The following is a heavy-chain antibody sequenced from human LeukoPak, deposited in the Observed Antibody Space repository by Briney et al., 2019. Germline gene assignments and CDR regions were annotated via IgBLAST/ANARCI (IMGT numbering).Heavy chain of an antibody. Sequence: WASVTASCNASGYTFTSYDIDWVRQATGQGLEWMGWMNPNSGNTGYAQKFQGRVTMTRSTSINTAYMELNSLTSEDTAVYYCARSSVGAHRRIDELGQESLVTVSS. CDR3: ARSSVGAHRRIDE. V-gene: IGHV1-8*01. D-gene: IGHD1-26*01. CDR2: MNPNSGNT. J-gene: IGHJ4*02. CDR1: GYTFTSYD.